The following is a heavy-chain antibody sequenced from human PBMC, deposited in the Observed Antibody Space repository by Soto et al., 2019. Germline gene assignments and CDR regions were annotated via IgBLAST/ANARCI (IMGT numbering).Heavy chain of an antibody. CDR1: GGSISSYY. CDR3: ARVNSSGWGYYYYYYMDV. V-gene: IGHV4-59*01. D-gene: IGHD6-19*01. J-gene: IGHJ6*03. Sequence: QVQLQESGPGLVKPSETLSLTCTVSGGSISSYYWSWIRQPPGKGLEWIGYIYYSGSTNYNPSLKSRVAISVDTSKNHFSLKLSSVTAADTAVYYCARVNSSGWGYYYYYYMDVWGKGTTVTVSS. CDR2: IYYSGST.